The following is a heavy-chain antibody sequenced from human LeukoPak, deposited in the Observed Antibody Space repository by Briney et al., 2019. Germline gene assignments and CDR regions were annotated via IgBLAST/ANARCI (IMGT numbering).Heavy chain of an antibody. CDR1: GYKFIDYG. CDR2: ISADHDDT. V-gene: IGHV1-18*01. Sequence: ASVKVSCKSSGYKFIDYGMSWVRQAPGQGLEWVGWISADHDDTKFAQKFQGRVTMTRDTSTSTVYMELRSLGSDDTAIYFCARDGLVRGVICAYDIWGQGTMVTVSS. J-gene: IGHJ3*02. CDR3: ARDGLVRGVICAYDI. D-gene: IGHD3-10*01.